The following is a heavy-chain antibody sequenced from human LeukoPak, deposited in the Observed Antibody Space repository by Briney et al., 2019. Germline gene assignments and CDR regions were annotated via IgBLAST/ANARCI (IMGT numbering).Heavy chain of an antibody. CDR1: GITLSNYG. CDR3: AKRGVVIRVILVGFHKEAYYFDS. D-gene: IGHD3-22*01. CDR2: ISDRGSRT. V-gene: IGHV3-23*01. Sequence: GGSLRLSCAVSGITLSNYGMSWVRQAPGKGLEWVAGISDRGSRTNYADSVKGRFTISTDHPKNTLYLKMNSLRAEDTAVYFCAKRGVVIRVILVGFHKEAYYFDSWGQGALVTVSS. J-gene: IGHJ4*02.